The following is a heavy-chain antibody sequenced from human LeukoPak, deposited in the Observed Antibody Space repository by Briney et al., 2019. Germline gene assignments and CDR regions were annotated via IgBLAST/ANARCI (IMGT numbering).Heavy chain of an antibody. V-gene: IGHV3-30*02. CDR2: IRYDGSNK. CDR3: ARGTSISSHPPCDY. Sequence: QPGGSLRLSCAASGFRFNNYAMHWVRQAPGKGLEWVAFIRYDGSNKYYADSVKGRFTISRDNSKNTLYLQMNSLRAEDTAVYYCARGTSISSHPPCDYWGQGTLVTVSS. D-gene: IGHD6-13*01. J-gene: IGHJ4*02. CDR1: GFRFNNYA.